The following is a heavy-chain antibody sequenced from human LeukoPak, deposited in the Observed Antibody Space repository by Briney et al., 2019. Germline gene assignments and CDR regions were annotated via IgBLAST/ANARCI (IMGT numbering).Heavy chain of an antibody. V-gene: IGHV4-61*02. CDR3: ARDGGGGFDY. CDR2: IYTSGST. Sequence: PSQTLSLTCTVSGGSISSGSYYWSWIRQPAGKGLEWIGRIYTSGSTNYNPSLKSRVTISVDTSKNQFSLKLSSVTAADTAVYYCARDGGGGFDYWGQGTLVTVSS. D-gene: IGHD3-16*01. J-gene: IGHJ4*02. CDR1: GGSISSGSYY.